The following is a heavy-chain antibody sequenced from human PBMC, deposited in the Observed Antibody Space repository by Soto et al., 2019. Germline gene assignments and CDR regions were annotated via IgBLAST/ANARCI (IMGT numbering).Heavy chain of an antibody. CDR2: ISSSTSYV. Sequence: LRLSCAASGFTFSRYGMNWLRQAPGKGLEWVASISSSTSYVYYADSVKGRFSTSRDNAKNILYLEMYALRTEDTAVYYCARDPSEGRVGNWFESWGQGTLVTVSS. CDR3: ARDPSEGRVGNWFES. V-gene: IGHV3-21*06. J-gene: IGHJ5*01. D-gene: IGHD2-2*01. CDR1: GFTFSRYG.